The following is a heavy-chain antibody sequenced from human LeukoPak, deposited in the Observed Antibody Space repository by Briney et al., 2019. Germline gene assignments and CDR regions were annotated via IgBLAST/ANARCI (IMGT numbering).Heavy chain of an antibody. Sequence: GGSLRLSCAASGFTFSSYAMHWVRQAPGKGLEWVAVISYDGSNKYYADSAKGRFTISRDNPKNTLYLQMNSLRAEDTAVYYCARGCGGWYDLHWFDPWGQGTLVTVSS. CDR3: ARGCGGWYDLHWFDP. D-gene: IGHD6-19*01. V-gene: IGHV3-30-3*01. CDR1: GFTFSSYA. CDR2: ISYDGSNK. J-gene: IGHJ5*02.